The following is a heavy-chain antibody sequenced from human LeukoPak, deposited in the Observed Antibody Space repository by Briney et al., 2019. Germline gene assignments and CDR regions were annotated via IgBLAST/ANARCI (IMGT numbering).Heavy chain of an antibody. Sequence: GESLKISCKGSGYSFTTYWIGWVRQMPGKGLEWMGIIYPGDSDTRYSPSFQGQVTISADESISTAYLKWSSLKASDSAMYYCARVRDCSGGSCYSFHYSGQGTLVTVSS. CDR3: ARVRDCSGGSCYSFHY. J-gene: IGHJ4*02. CDR1: GYSFTTYW. V-gene: IGHV5-51*01. CDR2: IYPGDSDT. D-gene: IGHD2-15*01.